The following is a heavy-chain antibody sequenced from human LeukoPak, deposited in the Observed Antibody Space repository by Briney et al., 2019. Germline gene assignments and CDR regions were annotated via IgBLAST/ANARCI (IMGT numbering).Heavy chain of an antibody. Sequence: SVKVSCKASGGTFSSYAISWVRQAPGQGLEWMGGIIPNFGTANYAQKFQGRVTITADKPTSTAYVELSSLRPEDTAVYYYARGSGADIVVVPAASDYRGQGTLVTVSS. D-gene: IGHD2-2*01. CDR3: ARGSGADIVVVPAASDY. V-gene: IGHV1-69*06. CDR1: GGTFSSYA. J-gene: IGHJ4*02. CDR2: IIPNFGTA.